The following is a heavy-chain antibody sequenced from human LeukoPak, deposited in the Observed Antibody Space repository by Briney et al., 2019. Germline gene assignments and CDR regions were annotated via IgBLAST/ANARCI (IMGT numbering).Heavy chain of an antibody. CDR2: IESDGRNK. Sequence: GGSLSLSCAPSGFTFSTHTMHWVGRAPGKGLEWVAVIESDGRNKYYAESVRGRFTISRDNSRNTLYLQLDSLRSEDTAVYYCVRQSTGLDYWGQGTLVTVSS. D-gene: IGHD5/OR15-5a*01. CDR3: VRQSTGLDY. V-gene: IGHV3-30*04. CDR1: GFTFSTHT. J-gene: IGHJ4*02.